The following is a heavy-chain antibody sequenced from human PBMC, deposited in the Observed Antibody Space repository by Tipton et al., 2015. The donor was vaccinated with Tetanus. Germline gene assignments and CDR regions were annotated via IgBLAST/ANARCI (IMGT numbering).Heavy chain of an antibody. Sequence: LRLSCTVSGGSINNYYWSWIRQPPGKGLEWIGYVYYSGSTNYNPSLKSRVTISVDTSKNQFSLNLSSVTAADTAVYYCARSGYYYGLDVWGQGTTVTVSS. CDR2: VYYSGST. CDR1: GGSINNYY. V-gene: IGHV4-59*12. CDR3: ARSGYYYGLDV. J-gene: IGHJ6*02. D-gene: IGHD1-26*01.